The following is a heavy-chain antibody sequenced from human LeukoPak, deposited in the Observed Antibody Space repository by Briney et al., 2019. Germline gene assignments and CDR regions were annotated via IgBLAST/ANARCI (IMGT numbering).Heavy chain of an antibody. Sequence: ASVKVSCKASGYTFTSYGISWVRQAPGQGLEWMGWISAYNGNTNYAQKLQGRVTMTTDTSTSTAYMELRSLRSDDTAVYYCARDSSSSSWYGYFQHWGQGTLVTVSS. J-gene: IGHJ1*01. D-gene: IGHD6-13*01. V-gene: IGHV1-18*01. CDR3: ARDSSSSSWYGYFQH. CDR2: ISAYNGNT. CDR1: GYTFTSYG.